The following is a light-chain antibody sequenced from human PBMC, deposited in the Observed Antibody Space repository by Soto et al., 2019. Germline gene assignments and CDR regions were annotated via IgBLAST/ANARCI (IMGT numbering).Light chain of an antibody. V-gene: IGLV2-8*01. CDR1: SSDVGGYNY. Sequence: QPVLTQPPSASGSPGQSVTISCTGTSSDVGGYNYVSWYQRHPGKAPKLMIYDVSKRPSGVPDRFSGSKSGNTASLTVSGLQAEDEADYYCSSYAGSNKGVFGGGTKLTVL. CDR3: SSYAGSNKGV. J-gene: IGLJ2*01. CDR2: DVS.